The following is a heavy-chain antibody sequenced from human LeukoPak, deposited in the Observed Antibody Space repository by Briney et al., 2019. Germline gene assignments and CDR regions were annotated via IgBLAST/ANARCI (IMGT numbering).Heavy chain of an antibody. CDR3: AKEQGYCSSTSCQYYMDV. V-gene: IGHV3-30*02. J-gene: IGHJ6*03. CDR1: GFSFSNYG. Sequence: GGSLRLSCVASGFSFSNYGTHWVRQAPGKGLEWGTFMQYDGSVEFYADSVKGRFTISRDNSKNTVYLQMTSLRTEDTAVYYCAKEQGYCSSTSCQYYMDVWGKGTTVTVSS. D-gene: IGHD2-2*01. CDR2: MQYDGSVE.